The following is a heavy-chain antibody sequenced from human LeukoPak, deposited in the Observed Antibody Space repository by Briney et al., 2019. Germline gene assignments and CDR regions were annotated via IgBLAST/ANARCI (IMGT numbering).Heavy chain of an antibody. J-gene: IGHJ4*02. CDR1: GYSISSGYY. Sequence: SETLSLTCSVSGYSISSGYYWGWIRQPPGKGLEWIASIYHSGSTYYNPSLKSRVIISVDTSKNQFSLKLSSVTAADTAVYYCARAPYGGLDYWGQGTLVTVSS. CDR3: ARAPYGGLDY. CDR2: IYHSGST. V-gene: IGHV4-38-2*02. D-gene: IGHD4-23*01.